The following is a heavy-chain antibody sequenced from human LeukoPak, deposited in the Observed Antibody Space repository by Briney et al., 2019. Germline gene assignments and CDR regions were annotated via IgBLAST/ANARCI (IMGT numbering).Heavy chain of an antibody. Sequence: SETLSLTCTVSGGSISSGDYYWSWIRQPPGKGLEWIGYIYYSGSTYYNPSLKSRVTISVDTSKNQFSLKLSSVTAADTAVYYCARDSPMVRGVIPNYYCYYMDVWGKGTTVTVSS. D-gene: IGHD3-10*01. CDR2: IYYSGST. CDR1: GGSISSGDYY. CDR3: ARDSPMVRGVIPNYYCYYMDV. V-gene: IGHV4-30-4*08. J-gene: IGHJ6*03.